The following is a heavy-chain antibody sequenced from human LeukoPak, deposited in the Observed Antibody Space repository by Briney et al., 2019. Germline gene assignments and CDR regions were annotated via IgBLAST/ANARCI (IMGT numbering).Heavy chain of an antibody. Sequence: KPSEILSLTCTVSGGSISSYYWSWIRQPPGKGLEWIGYIYYSGSTNYNPSLKSRVTISVDTSKNQFSLKLSSVTAADTAVYYCARDYQSCFDYWGQGTLVTVSS. CDR1: GGSISSYY. J-gene: IGHJ4*02. CDR2: IYYSGST. CDR3: ARDYQSCFDY. D-gene: IGHD3-10*01. V-gene: IGHV4-59*01.